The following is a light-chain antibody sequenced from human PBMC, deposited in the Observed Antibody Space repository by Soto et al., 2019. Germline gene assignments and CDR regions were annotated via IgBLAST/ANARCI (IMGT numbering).Light chain of an antibody. CDR1: QSVSTTY. J-gene: IGKJ4*01. CDR3: QQYNNWPPLT. V-gene: IGKV3D-15*01. Sequence: EIVLTQSPATLSLSPGERATLSCRASQSVSTTYLARYQQQPGQAPRLLISGASSRATGIPDRFSGSGSGTEFTLTITSLQSEDFAVYYCQQYNNWPPLTFGGGTKVDIK. CDR2: GAS.